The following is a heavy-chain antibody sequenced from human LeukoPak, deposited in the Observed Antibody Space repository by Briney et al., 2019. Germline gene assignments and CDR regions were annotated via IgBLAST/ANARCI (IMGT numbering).Heavy chain of an antibody. D-gene: IGHD3-22*01. V-gene: IGHV3-48*04. CDR2: ISSSSSTI. CDR3: ARPYDTRGYFPDY. J-gene: IGHJ4*02. CDR1: GFTFSSYS. Sequence: PGGSLRLSCAASGFTFSSYSMNWVRQAPGKGLEWVSYISSSSSTIYYADSVKGRFTISRDNAKNSLYLQMNSLGAEDTAVYYCARPYDTRGYFPDYWGQGTLVTVSS.